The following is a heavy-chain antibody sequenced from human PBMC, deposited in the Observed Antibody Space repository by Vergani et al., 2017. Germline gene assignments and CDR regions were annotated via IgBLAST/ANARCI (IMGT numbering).Heavy chain of an antibody. V-gene: IGHV4-34*01. D-gene: IGHD3-3*01. J-gene: IGHJ5*02. Sequence: QVQLHQWGAGLLKPSETLSLTCAVYGGSFSDYYWTWIRQPPGKGLEWIGEITHSGSTNYTPALKSRVTRSVDTSKNQVSLNLSSVTAADTAVYYCARWGTAVLRVVEWLEFPFDPWGQGTLVTVSS. CDR3: ARWGTAVLRVVEWLEFPFDP. CDR2: ITHSGST. CDR1: GGSFSDYY.